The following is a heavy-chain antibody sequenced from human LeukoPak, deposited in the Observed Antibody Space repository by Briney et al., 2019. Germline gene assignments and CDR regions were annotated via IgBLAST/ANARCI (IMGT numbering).Heavy chain of an antibody. CDR2: TYYSGST. D-gene: IGHD2-15*01. J-gene: IGHJ5*02. CDR3: ARAAVGWFDP. V-gene: IGHV4-59*11. CDR1: GGSISSHY. Sequence: SETLSLTCTVSGGSISSHYWSWIRQPPGKGLEWIGYTYYSGSTNYNPSLKSRVTISVDTSKNQFSLKLSSVTAADTAVYYCARAAVGWFDPWGQGTLVTVSS.